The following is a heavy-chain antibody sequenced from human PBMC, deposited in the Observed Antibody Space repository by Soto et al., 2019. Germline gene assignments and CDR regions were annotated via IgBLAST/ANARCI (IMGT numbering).Heavy chain of an antibody. CDR1: GGTFSSYA. D-gene: IGHD5-12*01. CDR2: IVPIVDTP. CDR3: VRVVAIPGYPDN. Sequence: QVQLVQSGAEVRQPASSVKVSCKTSGGTFSSYAISWVRQAPGQGLEWMGGIVPIVDTPTYAQKFQGRVTITADESTSTVYMELSSPRSDDTAVYYCVRVVAIPGYPDNWGQGTLVTVSS. V-gene: IGHV1-69*12. J-gene: IGHJ4*02.